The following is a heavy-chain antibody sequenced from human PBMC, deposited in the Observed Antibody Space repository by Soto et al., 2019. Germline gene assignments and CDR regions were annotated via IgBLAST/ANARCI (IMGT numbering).Heavy chain of an antibody. V-gene: IGHV3-66*01. D-gene: IGHD3-16*02. CDR1: GFTVSSNY. CDR2: IYSGGST. J-gene: IGHJ6*02. Sequence: EVQLVESGGSLVQPGGSLRLSCAASGFTVSSNYMSWVRQAPGKGLEWVSVIYSGGSTYYADSVKGRFTISRDNSKNTLYLQMNSLRAEDTAVYYCARAPYDYVWGSYRYYHYYGMDVWGQGTTVTVSS. CDR3: ARAPYDYVWGSYRYYHYYGMDV.